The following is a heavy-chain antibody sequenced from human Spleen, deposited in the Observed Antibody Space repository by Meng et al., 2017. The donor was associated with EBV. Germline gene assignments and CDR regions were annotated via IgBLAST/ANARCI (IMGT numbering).Heavy chain of an antibody. D-gene: IGHD5-18*01. CDR2: INPRSGGT. Sequence: QGESVMSGGEVKKRGASVKVSCKTSGYTFSGYYIHWVRQAPGHGLEWMGRINPRSGGTNYAQKFQGRVTMTRDTSITTAYMDLSRLRSDDTAVYFCVRCTAMVNWLEFWGRGTLVTASS. CDR1: GYTFSGYY. J-gene: IGHJ5*01. V-gene: IGHV1-2*06. CDR3: VRCTAMVNWLEF.